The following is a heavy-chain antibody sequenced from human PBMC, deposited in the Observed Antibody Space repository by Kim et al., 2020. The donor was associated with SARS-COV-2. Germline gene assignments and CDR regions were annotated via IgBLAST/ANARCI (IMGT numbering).Heavy chain of an antibody. Sequence: ASVKVSCKASGYTFTSYGISWVRQAPGQGLEWMGWISAYNGNTNYAQKLQGRVTMTTDTSTSTAYMELRSLRSDDTAVYYCARVDWGLYYYYYGMDVWGQGTTVTVSS. CDR2: ISAYNGNT. D-gene: IGHD7-27*01. J-gene: IGHJ6*02. CDR3: ARVDWGLYYYYYGMDV. CDR1: GYTFTSYG. V-gene: IGHV1-18*04.